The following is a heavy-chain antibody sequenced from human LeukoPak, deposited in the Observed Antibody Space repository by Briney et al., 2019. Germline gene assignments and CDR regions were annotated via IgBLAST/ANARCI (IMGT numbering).Heavy chain of an antibody. Sequence: AGGSLRLSCAASGFTFSTYSMNWVRQAPGKGLEWVSSISSSSSYIYYADSVKGRFTISRDNSKNTLYLQMNSLRAEDTAVYYCAKARIQLWSTYQYWGQGTLVTVSS. J-gene: IGHJ4*02. CDR3: AKARIQLWSTYQY. CDR2: ISSSSSYI. D-gene: IGHD5-18*01. V-gene: IGHV3-21*04. CDR1: GFTFSTYS.